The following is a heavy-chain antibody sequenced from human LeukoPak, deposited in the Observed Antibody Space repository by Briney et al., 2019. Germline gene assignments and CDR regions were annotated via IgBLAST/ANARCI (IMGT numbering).Heavy chain of an antibody. CDR1: GGSITSVNL. V-gene: IGHV4-4*02. J-gene: IGHJ4*02. D-gene: IGHD7-27*01. CDR3: AKDGGLWVSAHWGDS. Sequence: SETLSLTCAVSGGSITSVNLWSWVRQPPGKGLEWIGEMYLSGTTTHNPSLKGRVTISIDRSKNQFSLKLTSVTAADTAVYYCAKDGGLWVSAHWGDSWGRGTLVTVSS. CDR2: MYLSGTT.